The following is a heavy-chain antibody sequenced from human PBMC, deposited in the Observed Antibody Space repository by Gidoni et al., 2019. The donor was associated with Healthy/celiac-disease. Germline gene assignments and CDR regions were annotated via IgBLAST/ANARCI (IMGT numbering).Heavy chain of an antibody. CDR3: ARLEYYFDY. J-gene: IGHJ4*02. CDR2: IYYSVST. CDR1: RGSFSSSSYS. Sequence: LQLQESGPGLVKPSETLSLTCTVSRGSFSSSSYSWGRIRQPPGKGLEWIGSIYYSVSTYYNPSLKSRVTISVDTSKNQFSLKLSSVTAADTAVYYCARLEYYFDYWGQGTLVAVSS. V-gene: IGHV4-39*01.